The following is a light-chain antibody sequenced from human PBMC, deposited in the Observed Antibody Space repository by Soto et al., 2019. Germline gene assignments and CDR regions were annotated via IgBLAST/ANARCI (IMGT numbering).Light chain of an antibody. J-gene: IGKJ5*01. Sequence: EIVLTQSPATLSLSPGERATLSRRASQSIGSYLAWYQQRPGQVPRLLIYDTSNRVTGIPATFSGSGSGTDFTLTISSLEPEDFAVYYCQQRANWPITFGQGTRLEIK. V-gene: IGKV3-11*01. CDR1: QSIGSY. CDR2: DTS. CDR3: QQRANWPIT.